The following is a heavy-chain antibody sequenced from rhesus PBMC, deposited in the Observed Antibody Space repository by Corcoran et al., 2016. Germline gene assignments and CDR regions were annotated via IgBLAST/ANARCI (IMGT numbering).Heavy chain of an antibody. CDR3: ARDEGEYCTGSGCRGVRFDV. J-gene: IGHJ5-1*01. D-gene: IGHD2-21*01. CDR1: GGSISSSY. Sequence: QLQLQESGPGLVKPSETLSLTCAVSGGSISSSYWRWIRPAPGKGREWGGYIYGRGSSTNSNPSLKSRVTLSVDTSKNQLSLKLSSVTAADTAVYYCARDEGEYCTGSGCRGVRFDVWGAGVLVTVSS. CDR2: IYGRGSST. V-gene: IGHV4-169*02.